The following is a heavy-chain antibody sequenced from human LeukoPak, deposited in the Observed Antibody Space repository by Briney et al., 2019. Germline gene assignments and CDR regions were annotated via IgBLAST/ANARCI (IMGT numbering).Heavy chain of an antibody. J-gene: IGHJ5*02. CDR1: GYTFTSYG. D-gene: IGHD3-10*01. CDR2: ISAYYGNT. Sequence: ASVKVSCKASGYTFTSYGISWVRQAPGQGLEWMGWISAYYGNTNYAQKLQGRVTMTTDTSTSTAYMELRSLRSDDTAVYYCARGSDYYGSGSYKSWFDPWGQGTLVTVSS. V-gene: IGHV1-18*04. CDR3: ARGSDYYGSGSYKSWFDP.